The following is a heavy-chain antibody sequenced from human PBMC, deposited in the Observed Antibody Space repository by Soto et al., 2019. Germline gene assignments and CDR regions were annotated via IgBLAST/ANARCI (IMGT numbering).Heavy chain of an antibody. CDR1: GGSISSYY. V-gene: IGHV4-59*08. CDR2: IYYSGST. D-gene: IGHD2-2*01. J-gene: IGHJ6*03. CDR3: ARLGYCSSTSCYYYYYMDV. Sequence: SETLSLTCTVSGGSISSYYWSWIRQPPGKGLEWIGYIYYSGSTNYNPSLKSRVTISVDTSKNQFSLKLSSVTAADTAVYYCARLGYCSSTSCYYYYYMDVWGKGTTVTVSS.